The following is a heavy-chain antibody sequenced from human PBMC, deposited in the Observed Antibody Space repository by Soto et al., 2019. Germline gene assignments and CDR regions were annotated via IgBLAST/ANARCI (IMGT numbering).Heavy chain of an antibody. J-gene: IGHJ2*01. CDR2: IYHSGST. V-gene: IGHV4-30-2*01. D-gene: IGHD3-22*01. CDR1: GGSISSGGYT. CDR3: ARLEIGNYWYFDL. Sequence: QLQLQESGSGLVKPSQTLSLTCAVSGGSISSGGYTWSWLRQPPGKGLEWIGYIYHSGSTYYNPSLKSRVTRSVDRSKNQFSLKLSSVTAADTAVYYCARLEIGNYWYFDLWGRGTRVTVSS.